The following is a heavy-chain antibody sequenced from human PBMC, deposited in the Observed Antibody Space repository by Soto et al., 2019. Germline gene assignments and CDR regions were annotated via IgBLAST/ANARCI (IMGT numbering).Heavy chain of an antibody. CDR1: GFTFSSYG. CDR3: AKLRDFVVLPAGVLDY. D-gene: IGHD2-8*01. J-gene: IGHJ4*02. Sequence: EVQLLESGGGLVQPGGSLRLTCAASGFTFSSYGISWIRLSPGKGLEWVSVISGGGDTTYYTPSVKGRFTISRDDFRNTLYLQMTSLRTGDTAIYYFAKLRDFVVLPAGVLDYWGPGTLFTVSS. V-gene: IGHV3-23*01. CDR2: ISGGGDTT.